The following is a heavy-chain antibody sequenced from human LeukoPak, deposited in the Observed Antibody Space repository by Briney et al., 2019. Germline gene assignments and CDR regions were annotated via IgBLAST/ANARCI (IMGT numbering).Heavy chain of an antibody. Sequence: ASVKVSCKASGYTFTGYYMHWVRQAPGQVLEWMGWINPNSGGTNYAQEFQGRVTMTTDTSISTAYMELSRLRSDDTAVYYCARGIAVAGHNWFDPWGQGTLVTVSS. V-gene: IGHV1-2*02. J-gene: IGHJ5*02. D-gene: IGHD6-19*01. CDR3: ARGIAVAGHNWFDP. CDR2: INPNSGGT. CDR1: GYTFTGYY.